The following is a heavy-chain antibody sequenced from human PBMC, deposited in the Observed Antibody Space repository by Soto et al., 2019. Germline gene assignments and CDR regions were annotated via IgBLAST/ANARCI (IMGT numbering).Heavy chain of an antibody. CDR2: ISYDGSNK. CDR1: GFTFSSYA. J-gene: IGHJ6*02. D-gene: IGHD4-17*01. V-gene: IGHV3-30-3*01. CDR3: ARGANHYGDYDWAGAYYYYGMDV. Sequence: QVQLVESGGGVVQPGRSLRLSCAASGFTFSSYAMHWVRQAPGKGLEWVAVISYDGSNKYYADSVKGRFTISRDNSKNTLYLQMNSLRAEDTAVYYCARGANHYGDYDWAGAYYYYGMDVWGQGTTVTVSS.